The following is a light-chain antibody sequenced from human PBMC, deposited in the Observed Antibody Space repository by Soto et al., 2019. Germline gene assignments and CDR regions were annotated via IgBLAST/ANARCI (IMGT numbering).Light chain of an antibody. CDR2: GAS. Sequence: EIVRTQSPATLSVSPGERATLSCRASQSVSSNLAWYQQKPGQAPRLLIYGASTRATGIPARFSGSGSGTEFTLTISSLQSEDFAVYYCQQYNNWLETFGQGTKVDIK. CDR3: QQYNNWLET. J-gene: IGKJ1*01. V-gene: IGKV3-15*01. CDR1: QSVSSN.